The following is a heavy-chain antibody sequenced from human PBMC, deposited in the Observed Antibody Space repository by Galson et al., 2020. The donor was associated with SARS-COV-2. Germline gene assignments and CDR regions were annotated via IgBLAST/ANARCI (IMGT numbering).Heavy chain of an antibody. J-gene: IGHJ4*02. D-gene: IGHD1-1*01. CDR2: IAGGSDII. Sequence: GGSLRLSCPASGLTFTGAMSWVRPTPTKGLEWVSTIAGGSDIIFYAESVKGRFTISRDTSRSTLFLQMNNPRPEDTALYFCARDQGSDWNHYVYDWGQGALVTVAS. CDR1: GLTFTGA. V-gene: IGHV3-23*01. CDR3: ARDQGSDWNHYVYD.